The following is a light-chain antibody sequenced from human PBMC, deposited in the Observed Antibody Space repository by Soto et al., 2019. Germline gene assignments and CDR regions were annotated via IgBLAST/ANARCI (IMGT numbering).Light chain of an antibody. J-gene: IGLJ2*01. CDR3: QSYDSSGPGVV. CDR1: SSNIGAGYD. CDR2: GNS. V-gene: IGLV1-40*01. Sequence: QSVLTQPPSVSGAPGQRVTISCTGSSSNIGAGYDVHWYQQLPGTAPKLLIYGNSNRPSGVPDRFSGSKSGTSASLAITGLQAEDEADYYCQSYDSSGPGVVFGGGTKVTVL.